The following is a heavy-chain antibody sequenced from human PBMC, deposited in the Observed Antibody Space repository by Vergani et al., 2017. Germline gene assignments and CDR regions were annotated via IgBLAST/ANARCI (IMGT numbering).Heavy chain of an antibody. J-gene: IGHJ5*02. CDR2: IYPGDSDT. CDR3: ARQGERGIVVLPAAPAAGFDP. D-gene: IGHD2-2*01. V-gene: IGHV5-51*01. Sequence: EVQLVQSGAEVKKPGESLKISCKGSGYSFTSYWIGWVRQMPGKGLEWMGIIYPGDSDTRYSPSFQGQVTISADKSISTAYLQWSSLKASDTAMYYCARQGERGIVVLPAAPAAGFDPWGQGTLVTVSS. CDR1: GYSFTSYW.